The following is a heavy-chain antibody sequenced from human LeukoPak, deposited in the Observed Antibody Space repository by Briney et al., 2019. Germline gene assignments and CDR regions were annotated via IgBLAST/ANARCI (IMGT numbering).Heavy chain of an antibody. V-gene: IGHV5-51*01. Sequence: GESLKISCKGSGYSFTSYWIGWVRQMPGKGLEWMGIIYSGDSDSTYSPSFQGQVTISVDRSISTAYLQWRSLKASDTAMYYCARQSAVAGTFDYWGQGTLVTVSS. D-gene: IGHD6-19*01. J-gene: IGHJ4*02. CDR2: IYSGDSDS. CDR3: ARQSAVAGTFDY. CDR1: GYSFTSYW.